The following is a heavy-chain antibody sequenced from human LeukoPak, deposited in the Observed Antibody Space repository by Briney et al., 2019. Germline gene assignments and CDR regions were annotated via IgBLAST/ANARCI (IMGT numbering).Heavy chain of an antibody. Sequence: SQTLSLTCAVSGDTVSSNSAAWNWIRQSPSRGLEWLGRTYYRSKGYNDYAVSVKSRITINPDTSKNQFSLQLNSVTPEDTAVYYCARDLDSSWSPFDYWGQGTLVTVSS. CDR2: TYYRSKGYN. D-gene: IGHD6-13*01. V-gene: IGHV6-1*01. J-gene: IGHJ4*02. CDR1: GDTVSSNSAA. CDR3: ARDLDSSWSPFDY.